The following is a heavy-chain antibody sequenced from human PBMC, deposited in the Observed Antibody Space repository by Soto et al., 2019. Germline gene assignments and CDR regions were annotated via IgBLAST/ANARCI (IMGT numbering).Heavy chain of an antibody. Sequence: QVQLVESGGGVVQPGRSLRLSCAASGFTFSSYGMHWVRQAPGKGLEWGAVIWYDGSNKYYADSVKGRFTISRDNSKNTLYLQMNSLRAEDTAVYYCARSEAQPYDFWSGYAPAEYFQHWGQGTLVTVSS. CDR2: IWYDGSNK. CDR3: ARSEAQPYDFWSGYAPAEYFQH. V-gene: IGHV3-33*01. J-gene: IGHJ1*01. CDR1: GFTFSSYG. D-gene: IGHD3-3*01.